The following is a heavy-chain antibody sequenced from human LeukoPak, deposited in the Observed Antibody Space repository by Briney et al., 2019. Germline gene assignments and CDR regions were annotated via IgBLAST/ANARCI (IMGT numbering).Heavy chain of an antibody. CDR1: GGSISSYY. CDR3: ARMVGATDNYYYYMDV. CDR2: IYYSGST. V-gene: IGHV4-59*01. Sequence: SETLSLTCTVSGGSISSYYWSWIRQPPGKGLEWIGYIYYSGSTNYNPSLKSRVTISVDTSKNQFSLKLSSVTAADTAVYYCARMVGATDNYYYYMDVWGKGTTLTISS. J-gene: IGHJ6*03. D-gene: IGHD2-15*01.